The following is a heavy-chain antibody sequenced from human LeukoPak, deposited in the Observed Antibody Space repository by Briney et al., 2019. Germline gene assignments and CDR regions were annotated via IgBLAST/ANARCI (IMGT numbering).Heavy chain of an antibody. J-gene: IGHJ5*02. V-gene: IGHV4-34*01. CDR1: GGSFRGYY. Sequence: PSETLSLTCAVYGGSFRGYYWSWIRQPPGKGLEWIGEINHSGSTNYNPSLKSRVTISVDTSKNQFSLKLSSVTAADTAVYYCARVSWVGFYYGSGKWFDPWGQGTLVTVSS. CDR3: ARVSWVGFYYGSGKWFDP. CDR2: INHSGST. D-gene: IGHD3-10*01.